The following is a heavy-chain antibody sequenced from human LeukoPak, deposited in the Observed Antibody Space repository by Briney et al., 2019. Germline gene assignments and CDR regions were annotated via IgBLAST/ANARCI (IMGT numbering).Heavy chain of an antibody. CDR3: ARGLGYGYGHQWFDP. J-gene: IGHJ5*02. CDR2: IYYSGST. V-gene: IGHV4-39*07. Sequence: PSETLSLTCTVTGGTISNSNYYWGWIRQPPGKGLEWIGSIYYSGSTYYNPSLTSRVTISPDTSKNHFSLKLTSVTAADTAVYFCARGLGYGYGHQWFDPWGQGILVTVSS. CDR1: GGTISNSNYY. D-gene: IGHD5-18*01.